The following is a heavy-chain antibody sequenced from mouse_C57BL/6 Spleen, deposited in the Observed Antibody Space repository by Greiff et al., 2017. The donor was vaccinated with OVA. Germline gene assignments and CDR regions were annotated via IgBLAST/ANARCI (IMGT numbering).Heavy chain of an antibody. D-gene: IGHD2-4*01. V-gene: IGHV1-7*01. CDR2: INPSSGYT. CDR3: ARSLYYDYEWFAY. Sequence: VQLVESGAELAKPGASVKLSCKASGYTFTSYWMHWVKQRPGQGLEWIGYINPSSGYTKYNQKFKDKATLTADKSSSTAYMQLSSLTYEDSAVYYCARSLYYDYEWFAYWGQGTLVTVSA. CDR1: GYTFTSYW. J-gene: IGHJ3*01.